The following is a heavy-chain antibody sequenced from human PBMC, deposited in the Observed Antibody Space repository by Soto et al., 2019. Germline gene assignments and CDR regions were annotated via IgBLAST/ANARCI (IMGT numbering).Heavy chain of an antibody. J-gene: IGHJ4*02. CDR3: ARATIIAGTGKEN. D-gene: IGHD6-19*01. CDR2: ISFYNGNT. Sequence: QVQLVQSGGEVKKPGASVKVSCKASGDTVTNYGISWVRQAPGQGLEWMGWISFYNGNTNYAPKIQGRVTLTTDTATSTASMELRSLRADDTAVYYCARATIIAGTGKENGGQGTLVTVSS. CDR1: GDTVTNYG. V-gene: IGHV1-18*01.